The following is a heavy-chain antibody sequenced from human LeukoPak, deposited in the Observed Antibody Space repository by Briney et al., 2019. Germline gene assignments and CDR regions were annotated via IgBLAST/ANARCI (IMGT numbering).Heavy chain of an antibody. CDR2: INHSGST. CDR3: ARHRRYYDPRSRYMDV. Sequence: SETLSLTCAVYGGSFSGYYWSWIRQPPGKGLEWIGEINHSGSTNYNPSLKSRVTISVDTSKNQFSLKLSSVTAADTAVYYCARHRRYYDPRSRYMDVWGKGTTVTISS. V-gene: IGHV4-34*01. J-gene: IGHJ6*03. CDR1: GGSFSGYY. D-gene: IGHD3-22*01.